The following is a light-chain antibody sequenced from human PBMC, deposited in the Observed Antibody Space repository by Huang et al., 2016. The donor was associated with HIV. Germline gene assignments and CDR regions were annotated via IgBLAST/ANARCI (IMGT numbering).Light chain of an antibody. CDR1: QNVNTD. CDR2: GAS. V-gene: IGKV3-15*01. CDR3: QQYNNWPPLT. J-gene: IGKJ4*01. Sequence: EVVITQSPAILSVSPGERATLSCRASQNVNTDLAWYKHNPGQAPRPLMYGASTRATGIPARFSGNGSETEFTLTISSLQSEDFAIYYCQQYNNWPPLTFGGGTKVEIK.